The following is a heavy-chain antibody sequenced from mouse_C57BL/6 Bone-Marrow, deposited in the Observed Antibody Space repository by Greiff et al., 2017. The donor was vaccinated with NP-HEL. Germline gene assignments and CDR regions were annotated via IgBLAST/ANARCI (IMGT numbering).Heavy chain of an antibody. Sequence: VKLVESGPGLVQPSQSLSITCTVSGFSLTSYGVHWVRQSPGKGLEWLGVIWSGGSTDYNAAFISRLSISKDNSKSQVFFKMNSLQADDTAIYYCARRGDYYPYYFDYWGQGTTLTVSS. CDR2: IWSGGST. CDR3: ARRGDYYPYYFDY. D-gene: IGHD1-1*01. CDR1: GFSLTSYG. J-gene: IGHJ2*01. V-gene: IGHV2-2*01.